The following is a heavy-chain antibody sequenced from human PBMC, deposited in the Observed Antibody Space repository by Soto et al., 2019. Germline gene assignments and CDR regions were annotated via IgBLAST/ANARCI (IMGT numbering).Heavy chain of an antibody. D-gene: IGHD2-2*01. J-gene: IGHJ6*02. V-gene: IGHV1-18*01. CDR2: ITASNGNA. CDR1: GYTFTNYG. CDR3: ARGASCSSTSCYDNFHYGLAA. Sequence: ASVKVSCKASGYTFTNYGITWVRQAPGQGLEWMGWITASNGNANYAREIQGRLTLTRDTSTNTASMELRSLRSDDTAVYYCARGASCSSTSCYDNFHYGLAAWGQGTTVTVS.